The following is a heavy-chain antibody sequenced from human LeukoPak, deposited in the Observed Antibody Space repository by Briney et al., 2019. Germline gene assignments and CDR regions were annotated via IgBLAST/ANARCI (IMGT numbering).Heavy chain of an antibody. Sequence: SETLSLTCAVYGGSFSGYYWSWIRQPPGKGLEWIGEINHSGSTNYNPSLKSRVTISVDTSKNQFSLKLSSVTAADTAVYYCARVNYDFWSGYYTPYYFDYWGQGTLVTVSS. CDR3: ARVNYDFWSGYYTPYYFDY. V-gene: IGHV4-34*01. J-gene: IGHJ4*02. CDR1: GGSFSGYY. D-gene: IGHD3-3*01. CDR2: INHSGST.